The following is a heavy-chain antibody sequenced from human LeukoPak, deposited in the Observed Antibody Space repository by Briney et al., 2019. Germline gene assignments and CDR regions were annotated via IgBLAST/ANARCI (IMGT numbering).Heavy chain of an antibody. J-gene: IGHJ4*02. V-gene: IGHV3-23*01. CDR2: ISGSGGST. D-gene: IGHD5-24*01. Sequence: GGSLRLSCAASGFTFSHYGMTWVRQAPGKGLEWVSAISGSGGSTYYAGSVKGRFTISRDNSKNTLYLQMISLRAEDTAVYYCAKSGYNRFDYWGQGTLVTVSS. CDR3: AKSGYNRFDY. CDR1: GFTFSHYG.